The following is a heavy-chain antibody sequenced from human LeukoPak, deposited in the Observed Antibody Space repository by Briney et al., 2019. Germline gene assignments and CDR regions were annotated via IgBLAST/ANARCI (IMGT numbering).Heavy chain of an antibody. J-gene: IGHJ3*02. CDR3: ARGNFDWLLRVDDAFDI. CDR2: INHSGST. CDR1: GGSFSGYY. Sequence: SETLSLTCAVYGGSFSGYYWSWIRQPPGKGLEWIGEINHSGSTNYNPSLKSRVTISVDTSKNQFSLKLSSVTAADTAVYYCARGNFDWLLRVDDAFDIWGQGTMVTVSS. D-gene: IGHD3-9*01. V-gene: IGHV4-34*01.